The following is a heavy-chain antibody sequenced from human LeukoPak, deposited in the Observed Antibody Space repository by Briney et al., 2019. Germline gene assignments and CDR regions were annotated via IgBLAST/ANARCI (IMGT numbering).Heavy chain of an antibody. CDR3: ARVQRVGYGIDY. V-gene: IGHV1-2*02. D-gene: IGHD1-26*01. J-gene: IGHJ4*02. Sequence: EASVKVSCKASGYTFTSYGIIWVRQAPGQGLEWMGWINPNSGGTNYAQKFHGRVTMTRDTSISTAYMELSRLRSDDTAVYYCARVQRVGYGIDYWGQGTLVTVSS. CDR2: INPNSGGT. CDR1: GYTFTSYG.